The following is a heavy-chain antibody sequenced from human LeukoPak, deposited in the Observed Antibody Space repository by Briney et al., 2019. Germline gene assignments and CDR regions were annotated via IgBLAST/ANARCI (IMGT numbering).Heavy chain of an antibody. J-gene: IGHJ4*02. Sequence: SETLSLTCTVSGDSVSNTNYYWGWIRQPPGKGLEWIGTFYYSGNTYYNPSLKSRVTISVDTSKNQFSLILSSVTAADTAVYYCANLYNSGSYFGHWGQGALIAVSS. V-gene: IGHV4-39*01. CDR3: ANLYNSGSYFGH. CDR1: GDSVSNTNYY. D-gene: IGHD3-10*01. CDR2: FYYSGNT.